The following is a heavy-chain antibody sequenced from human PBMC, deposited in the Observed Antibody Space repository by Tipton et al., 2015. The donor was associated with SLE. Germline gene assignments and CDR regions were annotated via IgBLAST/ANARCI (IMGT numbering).Heavy chain of an antibody. CDR2: IWYDGSNK. Sequence: QLVQSGGGVVQPGRSLRLSCAASGFTFSSYGMHWVRQAPGKGLEWVAVIWYDGSNKYYADSVKGRFTISRDNSKNTLYLQMNSLRAEDTAVYYCARGARYSYGPTYWYFDLWGRGTLVTVSS. V-gene: IGHV3-33*01. J-gene: IGHJ2*01. CDR3: ARGARYSYGPTYWYFDL. CDR1: GFTFSSYG. D-gene: IGHD5-18*01.